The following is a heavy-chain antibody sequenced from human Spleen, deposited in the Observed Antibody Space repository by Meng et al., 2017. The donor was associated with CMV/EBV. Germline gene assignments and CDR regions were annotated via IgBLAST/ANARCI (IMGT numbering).Heavy chain of an antibody. CDR3: ARDGSQIATTGIVNY. CDR1: GFTFSNYA. J-gene: IGHJ4*02. CDR2: ISYDGSNK. Sequence: GESLKISCAASGFTFSNYAMSWVRQTPGKGLEWVAVISYDGSNKYYADSVRGRFTISRDDSKNTVFLQMNSLRADDTAVYYCARDGSQIATTGIVNYWGQGTLVTVSS. D-gene: IGHD4-17*01. V-gene: IGHV3-30*04.